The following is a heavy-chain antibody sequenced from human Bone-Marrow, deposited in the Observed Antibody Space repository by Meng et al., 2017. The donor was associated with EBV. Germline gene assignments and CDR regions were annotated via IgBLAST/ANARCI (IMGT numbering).Heavy chain of an antibody. CDR3: ARAKAAAAGTLIDY. CDR2: INPNSGDT. V-gene: IGHV1-2*06. D-gene: IGHD6-13*01. J-gene: IGHJ4*02. Sequence: QVQVVQSGVEVKKPGSSVKVSCKASGDTFNNYAITWVRQAPGQGLEWMGRINPNSGDTNYAQKFQGRVTMTRDTSISTAYMELSRLRSDDTAVYYCARAKAAAAGTLIDYWGQGTLVTVSS. CDR1: GDTFNNYA.